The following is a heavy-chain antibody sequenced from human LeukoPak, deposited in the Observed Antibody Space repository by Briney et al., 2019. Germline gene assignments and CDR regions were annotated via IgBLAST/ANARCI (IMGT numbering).Heavy chain of an antibody. D-gene: IGHD1-26*01. CDR1: GFTFSSYS. V-gene: IGHV3-21*01. Sequence: TGGSLRLSCAASGFTFSSYSMNWVRQAPGKGLEWVSSISSSSSYIYYADSVKGRFTISRDNAKNSLYLQMNSLRAEDTAVYYCASAGGTYYLYWGQGTLVTVSS. CDR2: ISSSSSYI. J-gene: IGHJ4*02. CDR3: ASAGGTYYLY.